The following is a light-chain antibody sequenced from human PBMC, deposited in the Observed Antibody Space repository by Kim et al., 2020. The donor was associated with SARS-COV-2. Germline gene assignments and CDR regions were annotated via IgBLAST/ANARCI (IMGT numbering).Light chain of an antibody. Sequence: IVMTQSPLSLPVTPGEPASMSCGSSQSLLHSLGSYYLDWYLQRPGQSPQLLIYLGSARASGVPDRFSGSGSGTNFTLKISRVEADDVGVYYCMQALQTPFTFGPGTKVDIK. CDR1: QSLLHSLGSYY. J-gene: IGKJ3*01. CDR2: LGS. V-gene: IGKV2-28*01. CDR3: MQALQTPFT.